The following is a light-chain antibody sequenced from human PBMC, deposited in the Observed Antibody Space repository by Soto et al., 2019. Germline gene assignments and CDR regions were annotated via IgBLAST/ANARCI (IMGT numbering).Light chain of an antibody. CDR3: CSYAGSSLYV. Sequence: QSVLTQPRSVSGSPGQSVTISCTGTSSDVGGYNYVSWYQQHPGKAPKLMIYDVSKRPSGVPDRFYGSKSGNTASLTISGLQAEDEDDYYCCSYAGSSLYVLGTGTKAPS. CDR1: SSDVGGYNY. V-gene: IGLV2-11*01. CDR2: DVS. J-gene: IGLJ1*01.